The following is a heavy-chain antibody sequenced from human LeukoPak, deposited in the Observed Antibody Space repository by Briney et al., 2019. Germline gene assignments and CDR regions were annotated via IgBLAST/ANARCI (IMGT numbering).Heavy chain of an antibody. CDR1: DFTFNNYN. J-gene: IGHJ3*02. CDR2: IHHDGSGD. Sequence: GGSLRLSCAASDFTFNNYNIRWVRQAPGKGLDWVAFIHHDGSGDSYADSVRGRFAISRDRSKNTLYLQMNSLRVEDTAMYYCARGVNYDSHAFDIWGQGTMVTVSS. V-gene: IGHV3-30*02. CDR3: ARGVNYDSHAFDI. D-gene: IGHD1-7*01.